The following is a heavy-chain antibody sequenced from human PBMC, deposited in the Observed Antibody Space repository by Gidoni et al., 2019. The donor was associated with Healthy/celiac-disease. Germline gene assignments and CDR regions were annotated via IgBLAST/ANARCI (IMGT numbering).Heavy chain of an antibody. CDR1: GFTFSSYW. J-gene: IGHJ4*02. V-gene: IGHV3-7*01. Sequence: EVQLVESGGGLVQPGGSLRLSCAASGFTFSSYWLSWGRPAPGKGLEWVANIQQDGSEKYYVDSVKGRFTISSDNAKNSLYLQMNSLRAEDTAVYYCAREGEGDYYDRLGVLDYWGQGTLVTVSS. CDR2: IQQDGSEK. CDR3: AREGEGDYYDRLGVLDY. D-gene: IGHD3-22*01.